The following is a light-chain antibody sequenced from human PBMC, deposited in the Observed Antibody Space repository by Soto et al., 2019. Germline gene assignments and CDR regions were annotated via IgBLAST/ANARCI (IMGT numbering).Light chain of an antibody. J-gene: IGLJ3*02. V-gene: IGLV1-44*01. Sequence: QSVLTQPPSASGTPGQRVTISCSGSSSNIGSNTVNWYQQLPGTAPTLLIYSNNQRPSGVPDRFSGSKSGTSASLAVNGLQSGDEDDYYCAAWDDRLNGPLFGGGTKVTVL. CDR1: SSNIGSNT. CDR2: SNN. CDR3: AAWDDRLNGPL.